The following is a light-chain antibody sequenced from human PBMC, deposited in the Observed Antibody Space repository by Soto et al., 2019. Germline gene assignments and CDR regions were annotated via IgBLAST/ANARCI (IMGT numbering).Light chain of an antibody. J-gene: IGLJ2*01. Sequence: QSALTQPASVSGSPGQSITISCTGTSSDVGGYNYVSWYQQHPGKAPKLMIYDVSNRPSGVSNRFSGSKSGNTAPLTISGRQAEDEEDYYCSSYTSSSTLVFGGWTKLTVL. CDR3: SSYTSSSTLV. V-gene: IGLV2-14*01. CDR1: SSDVGGYNY. CDR2: DVS.